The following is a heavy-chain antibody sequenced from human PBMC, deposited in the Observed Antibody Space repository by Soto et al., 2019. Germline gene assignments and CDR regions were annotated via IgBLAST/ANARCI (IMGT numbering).Heavy chain of an antibody. CDR3: ARGPGYYDSSGYRSYYYYGMDV. J-gene: IGHJ6*02. V-gene: IGHV1-69*13. CDR2: IIPIFGTA. D-gene: IGHD3-22*01. CDR1: GGTFSSYA. Sequence: GASVKVSCKASGGTFSSYAISWVRQAPGQGLEWMGGIIPIFGTANYAQKFQGRVTITADEPTSTAYMELSSLRSEDTAVYYCARGPGYYDSSGYRSYYYYGMDVWGQGTTVTVSS.